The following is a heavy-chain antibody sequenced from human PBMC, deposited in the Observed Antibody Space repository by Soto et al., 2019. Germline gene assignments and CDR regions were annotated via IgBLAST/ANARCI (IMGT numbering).Heavy chain of an antibody. J-gene: IGHJ4*02. V-gene: IGHV4-59*08. CDR3: ARHPGGYVDY. CDR1: GGSISRYY. CDR2: IHYSGDT. Sequence: SETLSLTCTVSGGSISRYYWAWIRQPPGKGLQWIGYIHYSGDTNYNPSLESRVTISIDTSKTQFSLKLSSVTAADTAVYYCARHPGGYVDYWGQGTLVTVSS. D-gene: IGHD3-16*01.